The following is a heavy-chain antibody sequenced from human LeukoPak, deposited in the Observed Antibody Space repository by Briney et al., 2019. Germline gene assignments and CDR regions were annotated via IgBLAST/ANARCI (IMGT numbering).Heavy chain of an antibody. Sequence: SETLSLTCTVSGGSISSGGHYWNWIRQPPGKGLEWIGYIYYSGNTYYSSSLKSRVTISVDRSNNQFSLKLNSVTAADTAVYYCARGSITGTTSDYWGQGTLVTVSS. CDR2: IYYSGNT. V-gene: IGHV4-30-2*01. CDR3: ARGSITGTTSDY. D-gene: IGHD1-7*01. CDR1: GGSISSGGHY. J-gene: IGHJ4*02.